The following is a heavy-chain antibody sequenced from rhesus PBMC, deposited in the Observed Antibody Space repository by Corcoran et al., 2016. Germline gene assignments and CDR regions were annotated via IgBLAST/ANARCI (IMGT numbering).Heavy chain of an antibody. D-gene: IGHD6-25*01. CDR1: GYSISSGYD. V-gene: IGHV4-76*01. CDR3: ARRAFIAAAGTLFDY. J-gene: IGHJ4*01. Sequence: QVQLQESGPGVVKPSETLSLTCAVSGYSISSGYDWSWIRKPPGKGLEWIGYIYGSSGSTNYNPSLKNPFTISKGTSKNQFSLKLSSVTAADTAVYYCARRAFIAAAGTLFDYWGQGVLVTVSS. CDR2: IYGSSGST.